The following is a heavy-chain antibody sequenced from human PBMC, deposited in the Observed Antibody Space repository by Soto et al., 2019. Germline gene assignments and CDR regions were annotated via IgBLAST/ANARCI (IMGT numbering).Heavy chain of an antibody. CDR1: GYTFTSYD. D-gene: IGHD2-21*01. V-gene: IGHV1-18*01. Sequence: VASVKVSCKASGYTFTSYDISWVRQAPGQGLEWMGWISTYNGNTNYAQKLQGRVTMTTDTSTSTAYMELRSLRSDDTAVYYCARDDPDLSRKMVIRSGMDVWGQGTTVTVSS. CDR2: ISTYNGNT. J-gene: IGHJ6*02. CDR3: ARDDPDLSRKMVIRSGMDV.